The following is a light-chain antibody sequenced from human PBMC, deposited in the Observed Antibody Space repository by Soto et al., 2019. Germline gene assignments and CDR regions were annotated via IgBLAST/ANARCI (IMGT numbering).Light chain of an antibody. CDR1: TGAVTTGHH. V-gene: IGLV7-46*01. J-gene: IGLJ3*02. Sequence: QAVVTQEPSLTVSPGGTVTLTCGSSTGAVTTGHHPYWFQQKPGQAPRTMIYDTTAKHSWTPARFSGSLLGGKAALTLSGPQPEDEADYYCFLVFGGDGAFGGGTKLTVL. CDR2: DTT. CDR3: FLVFGGDGA.